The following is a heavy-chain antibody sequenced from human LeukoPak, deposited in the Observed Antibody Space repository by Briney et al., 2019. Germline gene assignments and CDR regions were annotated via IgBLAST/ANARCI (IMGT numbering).Heavy chain of an antibody. CDR1: GYTFTGYY. CDR3: ARDRGSPDRTTGRSYGMDV. Sequence: GASVKVSCKASGYTFTGYYMHWVRQAPGQGLEWMGWINPNSGGTNYAQKFQGWVTMTRDTSISTAYMELSRLRSDDTAVYYCARDRGSPDRTTGRSYGMDVWGKGTTVTVSS. J-gene: IGHJ6*04. V-gene: IGHV1-2*04. CDR2: INPNSGGT. D-gene: IGHD1-1*01.